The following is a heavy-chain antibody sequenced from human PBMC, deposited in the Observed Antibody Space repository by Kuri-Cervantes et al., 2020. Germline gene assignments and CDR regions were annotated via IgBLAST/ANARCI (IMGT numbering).Heavy chain of an antibody. V-gene: IGHV1-46*01. Sequence: ASVKVSCKASGYTFTYRYLHWVRQAPGQGLEWMGIINPSGGSTSYAQKFQGRVTMTRDTSTSTVYMELSSLRSEDTAVYYCARGKVRDGYKPWGQGTLVTVSS. CDR1: GYTFTYRY. D-gene: IGHD5-24*01. CDR2: INPSGGST. CDR3: ARGKVRDGYKP. J-gene: IGHJ4*02.